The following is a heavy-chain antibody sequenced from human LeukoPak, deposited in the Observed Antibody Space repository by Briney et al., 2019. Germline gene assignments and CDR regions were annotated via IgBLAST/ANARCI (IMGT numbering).Heavy chain of an antibody. J-gene: IGHJ2*01. Sequence: SETLSLTCTVSGGSISSGSYYWSWIRQPAGKGLEWIGRIDTSGNTNYKPSLKSRVTMSVDTSKNQFSLKLSSVTAADTAVYYCARVSSSWYQDWYFDLWGRGTLVTVSS. D-gene: IGHD6-13*01. CDR2: IDTSGNT. CDR1: GGSISSGSYY. V-gene: IGHV4-61*02. CDR3: ARVSSSWYQDWYFDL.